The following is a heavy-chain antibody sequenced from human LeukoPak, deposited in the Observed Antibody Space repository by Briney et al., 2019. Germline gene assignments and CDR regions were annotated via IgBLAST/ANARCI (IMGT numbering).Heavy chain of an antibody. CDR3: ARDDLVPQYYYDSSGDY. V-gene: IGHV3-21*01. D-gene: IGHD3-22*01. J-gene: IGHJ4*02. Sequence: GGSLRLSCAASGFTFSSYSMNWVRQAPGKGLEWVSSISSSSSYIYYADSVKGRFTISRDNAKNSLYLQTNSLRAEDTAVYYCARDDLVPQYYYDSSGDYWGQGTLVTVSS. CDR2: ISSSSSYI. CDR1: GFTFSSYS.